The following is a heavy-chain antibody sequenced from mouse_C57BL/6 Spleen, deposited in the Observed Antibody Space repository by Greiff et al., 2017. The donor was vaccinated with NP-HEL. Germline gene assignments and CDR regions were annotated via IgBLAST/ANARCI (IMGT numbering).Heavy chain of an antibody. J-gene: IGHJ2*01. D-gene: IGHD2-3*01. CDR2: IDPSDSYT. Sequence: QVQLQQPGAELVMPGASVKLSCKASGYTFTSYWMHWVKQRPGQGLEWIGEIDPSDSYTNYNQKFKGKSTLTADKSSSTAYMQLSSLTSEDSAVYYCARRDYDGYYFDYWGQGTTLTVSS. CDR1: GYTFTSYW. CDR3: ARRDYDGYYFDY. V-gene: IGHV1-69*01.